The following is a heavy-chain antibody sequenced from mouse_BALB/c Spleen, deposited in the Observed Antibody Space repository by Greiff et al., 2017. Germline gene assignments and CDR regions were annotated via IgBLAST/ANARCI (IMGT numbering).Heavy chain of an antibody. CDR2: ISSGGST. CDR1: GFTFSSYA. Sequence: DVKLVESGGGLVKPGGSLKLSCAASGFTFSSYAMSWVRQTPEKRLEWVASISSGGSTYYTDSVMGRFTISRDNARNILYLQMSSLRSEDTAMYYCARGGFTTANYAMDYWGQGTSVTVSS. J-gene: IGHJ4*01. V-gene: IGHV5-6-5*01. CDR3: ARGGFTTANYAMDY. D-gene: IGHD1-2*01.